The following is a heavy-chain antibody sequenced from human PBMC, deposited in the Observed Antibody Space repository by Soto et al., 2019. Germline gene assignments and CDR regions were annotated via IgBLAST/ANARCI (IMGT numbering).Heavy chain of an antibody. CDR1: GYTFTSYG. V-gene: IGHV1-18*01. CDR2: INGYTGNT. CDR3: ARSWVTGKGGIDV. Sequence: QVQLVQSGAEVKKPGASVKVSCKASGYTFTSYGLSWVRQAPGQGLEWMGWINGYTGNTNYAQKFQGRVTMTTDTSTNTAYLDLWTLISDDTVVYYCARSWVTGKGGIDVWGQGTTVTVSS. D-gene: IGHD3-16*01. J-gene: IGHJ6*02.